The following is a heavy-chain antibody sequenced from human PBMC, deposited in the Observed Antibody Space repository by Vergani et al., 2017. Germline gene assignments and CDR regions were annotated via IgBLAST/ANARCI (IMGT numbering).Heavy chain of an antibody. Sequence: QVQLVQSGAEVKKPGASVKVSCKASGYTFTGYYIHWVRQAPGQGLEWMGIINPSGGSTSYAKKFQGRVTMTRDTSTSTVDMELSSLRSEDTAVYYCARGYCSSTSCCYYYGMDVWGQGTTVTVSS. D-gene: IGHD2-2*01. J-gene: IGHJ6*02. V-gene: IGHV1-46*03. CDR1: GYTFTGYY. CDR3: ARGYCSSTSCCYYYGMDV. CDR2: INPSGGST.